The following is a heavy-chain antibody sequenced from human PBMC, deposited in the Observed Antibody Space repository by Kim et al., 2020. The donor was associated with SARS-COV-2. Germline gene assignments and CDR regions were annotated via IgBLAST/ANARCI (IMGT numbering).Heavy chain of an antibody. V-gene: IGHV3-30*18. Sequence: GGSLRLSCAASGFTFSSYGMHWVRQAPGKGLEWVAVISYDGSNKYYADSVKGRFTISRDNSKNTLYLQMNSLRAEDTAVYYCAKGRYCSSTSCSRGGVDYWGQGTLVTVSS. CDR3: AKGRYCSSTSCSRGGVDY. CDR1: GFTFSSYG. D-gene: IGHD2-2*01. J-gene: IGHJ4*02. CDR2: ISYDGSNK.